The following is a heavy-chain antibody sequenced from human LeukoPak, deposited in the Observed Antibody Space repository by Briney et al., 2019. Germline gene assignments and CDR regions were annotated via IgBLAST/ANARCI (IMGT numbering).Heavy chain of an antibody. CDR1: GFTFSGYS. Sequence: GGSLRLSCAASGFTFSGYSMNWVRQAPGKGLEWVSSISSSSNYIYYADSVKGRFTVSRDNAKNSLYLQMNSLRAEDTAVYYCARGSRLDFFKGDYWGQGTLVTVSS. D-gene: IGHD1-1*01. CDR3: ARGSRLDFFKGDY. CDR2: ISSSSNYI. V-gene: IGHV3-21*01. J-gene: IGHJ4*02.